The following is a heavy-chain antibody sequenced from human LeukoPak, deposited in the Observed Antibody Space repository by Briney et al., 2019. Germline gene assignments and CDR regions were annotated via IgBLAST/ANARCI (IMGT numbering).Heavy chain of an antibody. Sequence: GASVKVSCKASGYTFTGYYMHWVRQAPGQGLEWMGWISGYNGNTNYAQEFQGRVTMTTDTSTTTAYMELRSLRSDDTAVYYCVRDEWQQLVILDHWGQGTLVTVSS. V-gene: IGHV1-18*04. J-gene: IGHJ4*02. CDR3: VRDEWQQLVILDH. CDR1: GYTFTGYY. D-gene: IGHD6-13*01. CDR2: ISGYNGNT.